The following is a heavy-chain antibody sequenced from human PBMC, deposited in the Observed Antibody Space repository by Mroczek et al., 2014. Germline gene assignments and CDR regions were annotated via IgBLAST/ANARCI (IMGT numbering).Heavy chain of an antibody. D-gene: IGHD2-15*01. CDR2: IYYSGST. V-gene: IGHV4-59*01. J-gene: IGHJ4*02. CDR3: ARGGYCSGGSCYPPDY. Sequence: QVQLQQWGPGLVKPSETLSLTCTVSGGSISSYYWSWIRQPPGKGLEWIGYIYYSGSTNYNPSLKSRVTISVDTSKNQFSLKLSSVTAADTAVYYCARGGYCSGGSCYPPDYWGQGTLVTVSS. CDR1: GGSISSYY.